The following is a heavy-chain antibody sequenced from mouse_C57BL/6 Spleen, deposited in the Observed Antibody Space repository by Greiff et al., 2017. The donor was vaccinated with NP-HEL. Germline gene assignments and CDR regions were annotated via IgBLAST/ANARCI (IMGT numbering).Heavy chain of an antibody. V-gene: IGHV1-78*01. D-gene: IGHD1-1*01. Sequence: QVQLQQSDAELVKPGASVKISCKVSGYTFTDHTIHWMKQRPEQGLEWIGYIYPRDGSTKYNEKFKGKATLTADKSSSTAYMQLNSLTSEDSAVYFCARTPYYGSSYWYFDVWGTGTTVTVSS. CDR1: GYTFTDHT. J-gene: IGHJ1*03. CDR3: ARTPYYGSSYWYFDV. CDR2: IYPRDGST.